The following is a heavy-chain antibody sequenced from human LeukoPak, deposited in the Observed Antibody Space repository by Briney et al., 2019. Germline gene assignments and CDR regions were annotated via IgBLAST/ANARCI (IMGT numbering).Heavy chain of an antibody. D-gene: IGHD6-19*01. V-gene: IGHV3-21*01. J-gene: IGHJ4*02. Sequence: KTGGSLRLSCAAPGFTFSSYSMNWVRQAPGKGLEWASSISSSSSYIYYADSVKGRFTISRDNAKNSLYLQMNSLRAEDTAVYYCARMSMGAVAGTGGFYWGQGTLVTVSS. CDR3: ARMSMGAVAGTGGFY. CDR1: GFTFSSYS. CDR2: ISSSSSYI.